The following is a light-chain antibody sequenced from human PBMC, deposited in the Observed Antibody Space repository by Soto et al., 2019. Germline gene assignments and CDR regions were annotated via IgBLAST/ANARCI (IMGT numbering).Light chain of an antibody. CDR2: EVT. CDR1: GSDVGGYDY. Sequence: QSVLTQPASVSGSPGQSITISCTGTGSDVGGYDYVSWYQHHPGKAPKVMIYEVTNRPSGVSNRFSGSKSGNTASLTISELLAEDEADYYCSSYTSSSTYVFGTGTKVTVL. V-gene: IGLV2-14*01. J-gene: IGLJ1*01. CDR3: SSYTSSSTYV.